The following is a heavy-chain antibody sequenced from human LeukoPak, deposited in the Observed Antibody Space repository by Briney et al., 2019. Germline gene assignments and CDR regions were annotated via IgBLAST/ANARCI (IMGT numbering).Heavy chain of an antibody. CDR3: VREYSSSSGRAFDM. V-gene: IGHV3-74*01. D-gene: IGHD6-6*01. J-gene: IGHJ3*02. Sequence: GGSLRLSCATSGFTFSSYWMHWVRQAPGKGLVWVSRISTDGSSTNSADSVKGRLTISRDNAKNTLYLQMNSLRAEDTAVYYCVREYSSSSGRAFDMWGQGTMVTVSP. CDR1: GFTFSSYW. CDR2: ISTDGSST.